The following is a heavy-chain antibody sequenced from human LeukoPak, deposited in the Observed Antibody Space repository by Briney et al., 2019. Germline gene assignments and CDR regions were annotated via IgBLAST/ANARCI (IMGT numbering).Heavy chain of an antibody. CDR2: MNPNSGNT. Sequence: GASVKVSCKASGYTFTSYDINWVRQTTGQGLEWMGWMNPNSGNTGYAQKFQGRVTITRNTSISTAYMELSSLRSEDTAAYYCARLGGYSGYDDYWGQGTLVTVSS. V-gene: IGHV1-8*03. D-gene: IGHD5-12*01. CDR1: GYTFTSYD. J-gene: IGHJ4*02. CDR3: ARLGGYSGYDDY.